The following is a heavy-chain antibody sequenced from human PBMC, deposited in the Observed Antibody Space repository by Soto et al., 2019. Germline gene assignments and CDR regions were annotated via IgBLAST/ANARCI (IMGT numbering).Heavy chain of an antibody. V-gene: IGHV3-72*01. J-gene: IGHJ4*02. Sequence: GGSLRLSCAVSGFTFSDHYMDWVRQAPGKGPEWVGRTGDKGYSYTPEYASSVKGRFTISRDDSKKSLYLQMNSLKSDDTAVYYCVRGESSGYHYGFWGQGTLVTVSS. D-gene: IGHD3-22*01. CDR3: VRGESSGYHYGF. CDR2: TGDKGYSYTP. CDR1: GFTFSDHY.